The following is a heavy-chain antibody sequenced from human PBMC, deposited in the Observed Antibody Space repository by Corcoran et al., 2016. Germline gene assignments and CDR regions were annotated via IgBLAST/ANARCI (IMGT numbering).Heavy chain of an antibody. CDR2: INPNSGGT. CDR1: GYTFTGYY. Sequence: QVQLVQSGAEVKKPGASVKVSCKASGYTFTGYYMHWVRQAPGQGLEWMGWINPNSGGTNYAQKFQGRVTMTRDKSISTAYMEMSRLRSDDSAVLYCAREGEGAAPGDFFDYGGQWSLVTVSS. J-gene: IGHJ4*02. CDR3: AREGEGAAPGDFFDY. V-gene: IGHV1-2*02. D-gene: IGHD2-15*01.